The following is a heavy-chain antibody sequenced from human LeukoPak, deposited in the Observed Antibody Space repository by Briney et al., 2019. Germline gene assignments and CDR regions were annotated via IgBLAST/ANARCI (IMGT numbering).Heavy chain of an antibody. D-gene: IGHD6-19*01. J-gene: IGHJ3*02. CDR2: IYPGDSDT. V-gene: IGHV5-51*01. Sequence: GESLKISCKGSGYSFTSYWIAWLRQMPGKGLEWMGIIYPGDSDTTYSPSFQGQVTISADKSISTAYLQWSSLKASDTAMYYCARRGYRSGANAFDIWGQGTMVTVSS. CDR1: GYSFTSYW. CDR3: ARRGYRSGANAFDI.